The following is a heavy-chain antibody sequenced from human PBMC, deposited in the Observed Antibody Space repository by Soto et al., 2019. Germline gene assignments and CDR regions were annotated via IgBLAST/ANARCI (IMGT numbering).Heavy chain of an antibody. Sequence: QVQVVQSGVEVRRPGSSVKVSCKASGDTFKNCVISWVRQAPGQGLEWMGGIIPLFGTTDFAQRFQGRLTITPDESTTTAYMELSRPRSEDTATYYCAAELGFGKLSVVWGQGTTVIVSS. D-gene: IGHD3-10*01. CDR2: IIPLFGTT. CDR3: AAELGFGKLSVV. J-gene: IGHJ6*02. V-gene: IGHV1-69*01. CDR1: GDTFKNCV.